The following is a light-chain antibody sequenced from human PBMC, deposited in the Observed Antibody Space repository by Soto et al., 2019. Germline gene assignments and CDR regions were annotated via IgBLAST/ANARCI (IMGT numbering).Light chain of an antibody. Sequence: QSVLTQPPSVSGAPVQRVTISCTGSSSNIGAGYDVHWYQRLPGTAPKVLIYGNNNRPSGVPDRFSGSKSGTSASLAITGLQAEDEADYYCQSYDSSLSGSYVFGSGTKLTVL. V-gene: IGLV1-40*01. J-gene: IGLJ1*01. CDR3: QSYDSSLSGSYV. CDR1: SSNIGAGYD. CDR2: GNN.